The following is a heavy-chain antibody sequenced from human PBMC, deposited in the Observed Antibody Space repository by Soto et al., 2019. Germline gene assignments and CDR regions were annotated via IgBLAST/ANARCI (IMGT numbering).Heavy chain of an antibody. Sequence: HEHLVQSGAEVKRPGASLKVSCKASGYSFTGYYIHWVRQAPGQGLEWMGWNNPDSGATNYAQNFQGWVTLPSDTSISTASRDLTSLTSDDTAVYYCARGDYGTGGYPFPYFDYWGQGTLVIVSS. CDR1: GYSFTGYY. CDR3: ARGDYGTGGYPFPYFDY. D-gene: IGHD2-8*02. V-gene: IGHV1-2*04. J-gene: IGHJ4*02. CDR2: NNPDSGAT.